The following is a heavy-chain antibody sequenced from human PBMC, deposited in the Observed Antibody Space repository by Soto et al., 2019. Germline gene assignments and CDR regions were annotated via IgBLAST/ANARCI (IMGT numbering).Heavy chain of an antibody. CDR2: IRSKAYGGTT. CDR1: GFTFGDYA. CDR3: TSQWLSPPLQPYN. Sequence: PGGSLRLSCTASGFTFGDYAMSWFRQAPGKGLEWVGFIRSKAYGGTTEYAASVKGRFTISRDDSKSIAYLQMNSLKTEDTAVYYCTSQWLSPPLQPYNWGQGTLVTVSS. V-gene: IGHV3-49*03. D-gene: IGHD3-22*01. J-gene: IGHJ4*02.